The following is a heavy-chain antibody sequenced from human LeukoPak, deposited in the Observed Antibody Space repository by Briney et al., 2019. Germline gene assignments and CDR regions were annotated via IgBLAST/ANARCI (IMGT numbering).Heavy chain of an antibody. J-gene: IGHJ4*02. CDR2: IRYDGSNK. CDR3: AQGPNIIAAAVRGPFDY. Sequence: GGSLRLSCAASGFTFSSYGMHWVRQAPGKGLEWVAFIRYDGSNKYYADSVKGRFTISRDNSKNTLYLQMNSLRAEDTAVYYCAQGPNIIAAAVRGPFDYWGQGTLVTVSS. CDR1: GFTFSSYG. D-gene: IGHD6-13*01. V-gene: IGHV3-30*02.